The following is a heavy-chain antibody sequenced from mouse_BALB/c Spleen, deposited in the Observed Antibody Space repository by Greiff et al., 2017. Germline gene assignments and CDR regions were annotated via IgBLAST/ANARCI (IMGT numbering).Heavy chain of an antibody. CDR3: ARSSGYLYAMDY. CDR1: GYTFSSYW. V-gene: IGHV1-9*01. Sequence: VQLVESGAELMKPGASVKISCKATGYTFSSYWIEWVKQRPGHGLEWIGEILPGSGSTNYNEKFKGKATFTADTSSDTAYMQLSSLTSEDSAVYYCARSSGYLYAMDYWGQGTSVTVSS. J-gene: IGHJ4*01. CDR2: ILPGSGST. D-gene: IGHD2-2*01.